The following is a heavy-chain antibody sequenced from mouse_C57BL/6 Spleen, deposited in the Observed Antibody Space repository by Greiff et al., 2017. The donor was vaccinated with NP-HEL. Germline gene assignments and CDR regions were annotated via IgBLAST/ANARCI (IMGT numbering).Heavy chain of an antibody. Sequence: QVQLQQSGAELVRPGASVKLSCKASGYTFTDYYINWVKQRPGQGLEWIARIYPGSGNTYYNEKFKGKATLTAEKSSSTAYMQLSSLTSEDSAVYFCARTSSGYGYYAMDYWGQGTSVTVSS. V-gene: IGHV1-76*01. CDR2: IYPGSGNT. J-gene: IGHJ4*01. CDR3: ARTSSGYGYYAMDY. D-gene: IGHD3-2*02. CDR1: GYTFTDYY.